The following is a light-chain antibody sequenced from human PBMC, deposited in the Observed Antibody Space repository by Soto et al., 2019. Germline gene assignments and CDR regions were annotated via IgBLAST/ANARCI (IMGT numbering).Light chain of an antibody. Sequence: EMVLTQSPGTLSFSPGERATLSFRASQSVSSNYLAWYQQKPGQAPRLLIYGASSRATGIPDRFSGSGSGTDFTLTIRRLEPEDFAVYYCQQYGSSYPWTFGQGTKV. CDR2: GAS. CDR3: QQYGSSYPWT. J-gene: IGKJ1*01. CDR1: QSVSSNY. V-gene: IGKV3-20*01.